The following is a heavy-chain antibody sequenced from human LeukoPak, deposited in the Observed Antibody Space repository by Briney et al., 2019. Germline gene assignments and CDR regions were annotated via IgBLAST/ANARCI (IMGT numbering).Heavy chain of an antibody. V-gene: IGHV3-74*01. Sequence: GGSLRLSCAVSGFTLSSNWMHWVRQVPGKGLVWVSRIDDVGSGTSYADSVKGRFTISRDDAKNTVYLQMNSLRAEDTAVYYCATVFDFWGQGXLXTVSS. CDR1: GFTLSSNW. D-gene: IGHD2-21*02. CDR2: IDDVGSGT. CDR3: ATVFDF. J-gene: IGHJ5*01.